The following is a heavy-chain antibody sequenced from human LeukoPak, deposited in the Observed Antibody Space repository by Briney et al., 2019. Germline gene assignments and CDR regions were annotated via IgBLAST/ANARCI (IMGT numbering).Heavy chain of an antibody. V-gene: IGHV4-59*01. Sequence: KPSETLSLTCTVSGGSLSYYYWSWIRQSPGKGLEWVGYIYYSGTTNYNPSLKSRVTISVDTSKNQFSLQLRSVTAADTAVYYCAREDPQTTVPEGMDVWGQGTTVTVSS. CDR3: AREDPQTTVPEGMDV. D-gene: IGHD4-17*01. CDR1: GGSLSYYY. CDR2: IYYSGTT. J-gene: IGHJ6*02.